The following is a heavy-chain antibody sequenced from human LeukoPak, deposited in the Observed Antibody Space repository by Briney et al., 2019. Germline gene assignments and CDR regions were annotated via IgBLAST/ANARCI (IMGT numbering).Heavy chain of an antibody. V-gene: IGHV3-23*01. CDR1: GFTVSSTY. CDR2: ISGSGGST. J-gene: IGHJ4*02. D-gene: IGHD2-15*01. Sequence: GGSLRLSCAASGFTVSSTYMTWVRQAPGKGLEWVSTISGSGGSTYYADSVKGRFTISRDNSKSTLYLQMNSLRAEDTAAYYCAKGLRGCRNFDYWGQGSLVTVSS. CDR3: AKGLRGCRNFDY.